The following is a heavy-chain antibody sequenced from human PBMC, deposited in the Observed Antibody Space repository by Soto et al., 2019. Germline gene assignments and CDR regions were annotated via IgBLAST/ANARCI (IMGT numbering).Heavy chain of an antibody. CDR1: GGTFSSYA. CDR3: ARADYGDYVMRDLFDY. Sequence: SVKVSCNASGGTFSSYAISWVRQAPGQGLEWMGGIIPIFGTANYAQKFQGRVTITADESTSTAYMELSSLRSEDTAVYYCARADYGDYVMRDLFDYWGQGTLVTVSS. V-gene: IGHV1-69*13. CDR2: IIPIFGTA. J-gene: IGHJ4*02. D-gene: IGHD4-17*01.